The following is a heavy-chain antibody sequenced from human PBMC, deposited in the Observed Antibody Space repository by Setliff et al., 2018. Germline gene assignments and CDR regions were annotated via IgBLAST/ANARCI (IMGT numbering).Heavy chain of an antibody. CDR1: GFMFSTYG. D-gene: IGHD6-13*01. V-gene: IGHV3-30*06. CDR2: ISYDGINK. J-gene: IGHJ4*02. CDR3: AKDSSWYLDY. Sequence: GSLRLSCAASGFMFSTYGMHWVRQAPGKGLEWVAVISYDGINKYYADSVKGRFTISRDNSKNTLYLQMNSLTPEDTALYYCAKDSSWYLDYWGQGTLVTVSS.